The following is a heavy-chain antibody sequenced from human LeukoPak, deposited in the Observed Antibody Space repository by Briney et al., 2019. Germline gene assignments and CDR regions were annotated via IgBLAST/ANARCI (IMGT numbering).Heavy chain of an antibody. CDR1: GFTFSSYA. CDR3: ARDEWEPPPSY. CDR2: ISYDGSNK. J-gene: IGHJ4*02. V-gene: IGHV3-30-3*01. Sequence: PGGSLRLSCAASGFTFSSYAMHWVRQAPGKGLEWVAVISYDGSNKYYADSVKGRFTISRDNSKNTLYLQMNSLRAEDTAMYYCARDEWEPPPSYWGQGTLVTVSS. D-gene: IGHD1-26*01.